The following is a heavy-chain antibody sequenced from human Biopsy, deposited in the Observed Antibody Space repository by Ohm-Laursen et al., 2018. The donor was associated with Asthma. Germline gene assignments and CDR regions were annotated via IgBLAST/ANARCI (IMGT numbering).Heavy chain of an antibody. CDR2: VNTGNGDT. D-gene: IGHD3-9*01. CDR3: SETYVGFLTGQVKDVFGV. J-gene: IGHJ3*01. V-gene: IGHV1-3*04. Sequence: GASVKVSCKASGYNFISFAIHWVRQAPGQRLEWMGWVNTGNGDTKYSQKFQGRVTITRDTSASTAYMELRSLRSEDTATYYCSETYVGFLTGQVKDVFGVWGQGTMVTVSS. CDR1: GYNFISFA.